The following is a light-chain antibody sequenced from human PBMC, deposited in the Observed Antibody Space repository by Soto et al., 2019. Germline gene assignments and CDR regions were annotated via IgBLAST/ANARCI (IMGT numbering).Light chain of an antibody. CDR3: QQYGYSAT. CDR1: QSVTSSY. J-gene: IGKJ4*01. V-gene: IGKV3-20*01. Sequence: EFTHSPATLSFAQGSRPTRPRRASQSVTSSYLAWYQQKPGQAPRLLIYAASSRATGIPDRFSGSGSGTDFTLTISRLEPEDFAVYYCQQYGYSATFGGGTKVDIK. CDR2: AAS.